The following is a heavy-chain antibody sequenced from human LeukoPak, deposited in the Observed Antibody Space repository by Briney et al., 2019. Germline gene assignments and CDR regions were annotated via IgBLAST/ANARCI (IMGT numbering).Heavy chain of an antibody. CDR3: ARASGQSCSGGRCYFDY. D-gene: IGHD2-15*01. CDR1: GYTFTSFY. J-gene: IGHJ4*02. CDR2: INPSGGST. Sequence: RWASVKVSCKASGYTFTSFYMHWVRQAPGQGLEWMGIINPSGGSTSYAQKFQGRVTMTRDTSTSTVYMELSSLRSEDTAVYYCARASGQSCSGGRCYFDYWGQGTLVTVSS. V-gene: IGHV1-46*01.